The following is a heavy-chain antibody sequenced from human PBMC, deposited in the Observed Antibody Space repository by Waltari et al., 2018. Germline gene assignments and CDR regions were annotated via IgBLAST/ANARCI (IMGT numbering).Heavy chain of an antibody. CDR1: GFGFSAYW. V-gene: IGHV3-74*01. CDR3: AFSRGWSSPFGAYDS. D-gene: IGHD6-19*01. J-gene: IGHJ3*02. CDR2: LNTHGSDA. Sequence: EVQLVESGGDLVQPGGSLRLSCAASGFGFSAYWMHWVRQVPGKGLFWVSTLNTHGSDANYADSVKGRFTISRDNAKTALYLEMSSLRVEDTAVYYCAFSRGWSSPFGAYDSWGQGTRVIVSS.